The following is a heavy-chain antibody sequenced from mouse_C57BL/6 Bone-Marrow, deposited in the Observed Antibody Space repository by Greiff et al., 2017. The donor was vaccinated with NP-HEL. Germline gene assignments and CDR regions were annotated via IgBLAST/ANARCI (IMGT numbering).Heavy chain of an antibody. J-gene: IGHJ4*01. CDR1: GYTFTSYW. CDR3: TRITTVDYYYAMDY. Sequence: VQLQQSGTVLARPGASVKMSCKTSGYTFTSYWMHWVKQRPGQGLEWIGAIYPGNSDTSYNQKFKGKAKLTAVTSASTAYMELSSLTNEDSAVYYCTRITTVDYYYAMDYWGQGTSVTVSS. D-gene: IGHD1-1*01. CDR2: IYPGNSDT. V-gene: IGHV1-5*01.